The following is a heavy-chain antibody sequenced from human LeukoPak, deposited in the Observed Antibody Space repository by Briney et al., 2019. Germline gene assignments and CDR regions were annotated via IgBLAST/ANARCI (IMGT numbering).Heavy chain of an antibody. Sequence: PSETPSLTCAVYGVSFSGYYWSWIRQPPGKGLEWIGEINHSGSTNYNPSLKSRVTISVDTSKNQFSLKLSSVTAADTAVYYCARSTVTTWYYYYGMDVWGQGTTVTVSS. CDR2: INHSGST. CDR1: GVSFSGYY. J-gene: IGHJ6*02. CDR3: ARSTVTTWYYYYGMDV. D-gene: IGHD4-17*01. V-gene: IGHV4-34*01.